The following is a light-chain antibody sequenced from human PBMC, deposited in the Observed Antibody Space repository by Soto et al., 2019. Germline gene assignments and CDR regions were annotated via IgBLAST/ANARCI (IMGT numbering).Light chain of an antibody. CDR3: QIWGSGIVV. CDR1: SGHSNYA. Sequence: QSVLTQSPSASASLGASVKLTCTLSSGHSNYAIAWHQQQSEKGPRYLMKLNSDGSHSKGDGIPDRFSGSSSGAERYLTISSLQSEDEADYYFQIWGSGIVVFGGGTKLTVL. CDR2: LNSDGSH. J-gene: IGLJ2*01. V-gene: IGLV4-69*01.